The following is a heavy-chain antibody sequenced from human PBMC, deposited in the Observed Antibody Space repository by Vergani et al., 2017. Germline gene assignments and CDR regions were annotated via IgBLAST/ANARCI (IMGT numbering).Heavy chain of an antibody. J-gene: IGHJ4*02. Sequence: QVQLVESGGGVVQPGRSLRLSCAASGFTFSRYAMHWVRQAPGKGLEWVAFISNDGSDKYYADSVKGRFTISRDNSKNTLYLQLNSLRAEETAVYYCATALYYDFWNGYYRGPYFDYWGQGTLVTVSS. V-gene: IGHV3-30*04. CDR1: GFTFSRYA. CDR3: ATALYYDFWNGYYRGPYFDY. CDR2: ISNDGSDK. D-gene: IGHD3-3*01.